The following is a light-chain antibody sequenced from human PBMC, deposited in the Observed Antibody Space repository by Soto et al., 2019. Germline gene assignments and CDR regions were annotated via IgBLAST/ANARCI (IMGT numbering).Light chain of an antibody. CDR1: QSISDS. CDR2: EAS. Sequence: DIQMTQYPSSLSASVGDRVTITCRASQSISDSLAWYQQKPGKAPKLLIYEASSLKSGVPSRSSGSRSGTEYTLTSSSLQPDYFATYYCQQYNGYWTFGQGTKVEIK. V-gene: IGKV1-5*03. J-gene: IGKJ1*01. CDR3: QQYNGYWT.